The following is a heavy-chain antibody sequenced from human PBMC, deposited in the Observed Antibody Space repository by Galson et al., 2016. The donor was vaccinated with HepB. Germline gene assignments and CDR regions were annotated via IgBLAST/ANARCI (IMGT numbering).Heavy chain of an antibody. Sequence: SVKVSCKASGYPFTVNGISWARQAPGQGLEWMGWINAYNGHTNYAQKLQDRVTMTTDTSTSTAYMELRSLRSDDTAVYYCARCGTTWSFDFWGQGTLVTVSS. CDR1: GYPFTVNG. V-gene: IGHV1-18*04. J-gene: IGHJ4*02. D-gene: IGHD6-13*01. CDR2: INAYNGHT. CDR3: ARCGTTWSFDF.